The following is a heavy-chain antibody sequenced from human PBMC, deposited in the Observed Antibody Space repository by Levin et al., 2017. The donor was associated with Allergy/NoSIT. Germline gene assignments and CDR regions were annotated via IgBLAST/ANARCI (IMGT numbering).Heavy chain of an antibody. CDR1: GFTFSSYD. Sequence: GESLKISCAASGFTFSSYDMHWVRQATGKGLEWVSGIGTAGDTYYPGSVKGRFTISRENAKNSLYLQMNSLRAGDTAVYYCARGGGPLPGDTIFDYWGQGTLVTVSS. D-gene: IGHD3-3*01. J-gene: IGHJ4*02. CDR3: ARGGGPLPGDTIFDY. CDR2: IGTAGDT. V-gene: IGHV3-13*01.